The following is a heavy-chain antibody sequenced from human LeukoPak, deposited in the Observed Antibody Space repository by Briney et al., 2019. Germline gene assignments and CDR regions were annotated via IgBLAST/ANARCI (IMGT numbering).Heavy chain of an antibody. CDR3: ARVRDYVWGSYRSPRSHGFDI. CDR2: INWNGGST. Sequence: GGCPRLSRVPSGVTSADYGMSWGRDAPGKGLEWVFGINWNGGSTGYPDSVKGRFTISRDHAKNSLSLQMNNLRAEDTALYYCARVRDYVWGSYRSPRSHGFDIWGQGTMVTDSS. CDR1: GVTSADYG. V-gene: IGHV3-20*04. D-gene: IGHD3-16*02. J-gene: IGHJ3*02.